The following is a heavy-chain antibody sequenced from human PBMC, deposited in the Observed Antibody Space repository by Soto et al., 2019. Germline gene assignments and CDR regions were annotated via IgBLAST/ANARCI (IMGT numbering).Heavy chain of an antibody. Sequence: QVQLQESGPGLVKPSGTLSLTCAVSGGSISSSNCWSWVRQPPGKGLEWIGEIYHSGSTNFNPSPKRRVSISVDKSTHHFSLKLTSVTAADTAVYYCARVSGSYYSGMDVWGQGTTVTVSS. CDR2: IYHSGST. J-gene: IGHJ6*02. V-gene: IGHV4-4*02. CDR1: GGSISSSNC. CDR3: ARVSGSYYSGMDV.